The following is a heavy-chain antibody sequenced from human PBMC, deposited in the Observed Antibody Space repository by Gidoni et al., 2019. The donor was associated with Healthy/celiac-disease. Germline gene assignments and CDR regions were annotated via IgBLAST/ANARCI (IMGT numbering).Heavy chain of an antibody. Sequence: QVQLQESGPGLVKPSETLSLTCTVSGGSISSYYWSWIRQPPGKGLEWIGYIYYRGSTNYNPSLKSRVTISVDTSKNQFSLKLSSVTAADTAVYYCARDKGQNSSSWYYYYGMDVWGQGTTVTVSS. J-gene: IGHJ6*02. CDR1: GGSISSYY. CDR2: IYYRGST. V-gene: IGHV4-59*01. D-gene: IGHD6-13*01. CDR3: ARDKGQNSSSWYYYYGMDV.